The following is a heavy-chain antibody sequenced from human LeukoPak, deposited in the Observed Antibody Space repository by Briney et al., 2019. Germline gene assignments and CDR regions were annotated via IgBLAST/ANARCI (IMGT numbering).Heavy chain of an antibody. Sequence: GGSLRLSCVVSGFTVSGDYISWFRQAPGKGLEWVSAISGSGGSTYYTDSVKGRFTISRDNSKNTVYLQMNSLRDEDTAVYYCARGIAAAGNDFDYWGQGTLVTVSS. D-gene: IGHD6-13*01. V-gene: IGHV3-23*01. J-gene: IGHJ4*02. CDR2: ISGSGGST. CDR1: GFTVSGDY. CDR3: ARGIAAAGNDFDY.